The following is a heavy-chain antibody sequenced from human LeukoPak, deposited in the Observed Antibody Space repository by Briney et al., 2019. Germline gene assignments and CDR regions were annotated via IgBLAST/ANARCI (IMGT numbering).Heavy chain of an antibody. CDR2: IHSSGST. CDR3: AREYGDINWFDR. Sequence: SQTLSLPCTVAGASVRSYDDYWGWLRQHLGKGLGWFGYIHSSGSTYYTPSLKSRLTISVATSKNQFSLKLSSVTAADTAVYYCAREYGDINWFDRWGQGTLVTASS. J-gene: IGHJ5*02. CDR1: GASVRSYDDY. D-gene: IGHD4-17*01. V-gene: IGHV4-30-4*08.